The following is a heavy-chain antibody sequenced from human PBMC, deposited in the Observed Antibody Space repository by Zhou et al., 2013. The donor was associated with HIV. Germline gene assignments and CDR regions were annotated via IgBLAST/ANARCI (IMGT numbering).Heavy chain of an antibody. CDR1: GYTLADLA. J-gene: IGHJ6*03. CDR2: FDPEDVMT. CDR3: ARALSATWIGGGFFYMDV. V-gene: IGHV1-24*01. Sequence: QVQLLQSGAEVKPPGASVKVSCKVFGYTLADLAIHWVRLPPGQGLEWMGGFDPEDVMTVYAQKFEGRVSLTQDASSDTAYMSMTSLTSDDTAVYYCARALSATWIGGGFFYMDVWGKGTTVTVS. D-gene: IGHD6-25*01.